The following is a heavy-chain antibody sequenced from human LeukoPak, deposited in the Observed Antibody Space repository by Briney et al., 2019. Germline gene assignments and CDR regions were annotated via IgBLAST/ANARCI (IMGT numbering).Heavy chain of an antibody. Sequence: PSETLSLTCTVSGGSISSYYWGWIRQPPGKGLEWIGTIYYTGTTFYTPSLKSRVTISVDTSKNQFSLKLSSVTAADTAVYYCARCAGSYFDWGQGTLVSVSS. J-gene: IGHJ4*02. CDR2: IYYTGTT. D-gene: IGHD1-26*01. CDR1: GGSISSYY. V-gene: IGHV4-39*01. CDR3: ARCAGSYFD.